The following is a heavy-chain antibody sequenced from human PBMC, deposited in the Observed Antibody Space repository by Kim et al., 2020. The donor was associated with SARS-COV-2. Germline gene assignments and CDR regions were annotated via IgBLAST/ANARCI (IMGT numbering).Heavy chain of an antibody. CDR3: AGRSLRGTNFFDY. V-gene: IGHV3-74*01. Sequence: ANSGKGRFTISRENAKNTRYLEMNRLRAEDTAVYYCAGRSLRGTNFFDYWGQGTLVTVSS. J-gene: IGHJ4*02. D-gene: IGHD1-1*01.